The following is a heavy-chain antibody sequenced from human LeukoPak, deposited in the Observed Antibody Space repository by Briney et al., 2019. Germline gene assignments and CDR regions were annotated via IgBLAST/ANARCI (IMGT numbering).Heavy chain of an antibody. Sequence: SETLSLTCTVSGGSISSSSYYWGWIRQPPGKGLEWIGSIYYTGNTYYNASLKSQVSISMDTSKNQFSLKLTSVTAADTAVYYCARQTGSGLFILPGGQGTLVTVSS. CDR3: ARQTGSGLFILP. V-gene: IGHV4-39*01. D-gene: IGHD3/OR15-3a*01. CDR1: GGSISSSSYY. J-gene: IGHJ4*02. CDR2: IYYTGNT.